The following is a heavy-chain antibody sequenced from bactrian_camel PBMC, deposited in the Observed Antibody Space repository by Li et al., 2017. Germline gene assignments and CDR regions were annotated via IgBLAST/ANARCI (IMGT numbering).Heavy chain of an antibody. CDR3: AASGGQLGRWCYEFPVNWVSWLYN. V-gene: IGHV3S53*01. CDR1: GASYSMYC. CDR2: ISSDGST. D-gene: IGHD3*01. J-gene: IGHJ4*01. Sequence: HVQLVESGGGSVEAGGSLTLSCSATGASYSMYCMGWFRQASGKEREGVAAISSDGSTSYSDSVKGRFTISQDADKSTLFLQMNDLKPEDTAMYYCAASGGQLGRWCYEFPVNWVSWLYNWGQGTQVTVS.